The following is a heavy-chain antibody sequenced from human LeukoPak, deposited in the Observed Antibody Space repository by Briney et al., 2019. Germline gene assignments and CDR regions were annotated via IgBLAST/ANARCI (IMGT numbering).Heavy chain of an antibody. CDR3: ATSTAAAGTD. D-gene: IGHD6-13*01. CDR1: GFTFSNYW. CDR2: INSDGIIT. J-gene: IGHJ4*02. V-gene: IGHV3-74*01. Sequence: GGSLRLSCAASGFTFSNYWMHWVRQAPGKGLVWVSRINSDGIITNYADSVQGRFTISRDNAKNTLYLQMNSLRAEDTAIYYCATSTAAAGTDWGQGTLVTVSS.